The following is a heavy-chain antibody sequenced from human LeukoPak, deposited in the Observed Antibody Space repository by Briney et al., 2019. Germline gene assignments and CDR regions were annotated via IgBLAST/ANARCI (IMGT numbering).Heavy chain of an antibody. D-gene: IGHD1-20*01. CDR3: AKPEMYNWPGGDY. V-gene: IGHV3-30*18. CDR1: GFTFSSYG. Sequence: GGSLRLSCAASGFTFSSYGMHWVRQAPGKGLEWVAVISYDGSNKYYADSVKGRFTISRDNSKNTLYLQMNSLRAEDTAVYYCAKPEMYNWPGGDYWGQGTLVTVSS. J-gene: IGHJ4*02. CDR2: ISYDGSNK.